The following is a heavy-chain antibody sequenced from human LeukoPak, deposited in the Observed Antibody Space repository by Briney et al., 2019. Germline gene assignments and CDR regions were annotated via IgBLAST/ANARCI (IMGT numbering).Heavy chain of an antibody. D-gene: IGHD3-10*01. CDR3: VRDGATLYYYGSGSYYKDYYYYGMDV. Sequence: SETLSLTCAVSGYSISSGYYWGWIRQPPGKGLEWIGSIYHSGSTYYNPSLKSRVTISVDTSKNQFSLKLSSVTAADTAVYYCVRDGATLYYYGSGSYYKDYYYYGMDVWGKGTTVTVSS. V-gene: IGHV4-38-2*02. CDR1: GYSISSGYY. J-gene: IGHJ6*04. CDR2: IYHSGST.